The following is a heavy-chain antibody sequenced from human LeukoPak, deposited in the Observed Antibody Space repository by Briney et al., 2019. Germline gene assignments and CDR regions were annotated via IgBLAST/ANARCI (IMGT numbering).Heavy chain of an antibody. J-gene: IGHJ4*02. CDR1: GFTFSSYA. D-gene: IGHD2-2*01. Sequence: GGSLRLSCAASGFTFSSYAMSWVRQAPGKGLEWVSATSGSGGSTYYADSMKGRFTISRDNSKNTLYLQMNSLRAEDTAVYYCARSSTSCFDYWGQGTLVTVSS. V-gene: IGHV3-23*01. CDR2: TSGSGGST. CDR3: ARSSTSCFDY.